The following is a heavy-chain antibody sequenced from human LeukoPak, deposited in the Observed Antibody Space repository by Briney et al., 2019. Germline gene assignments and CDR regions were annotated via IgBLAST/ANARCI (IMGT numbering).Heavy chain of an antibody. CDR2: VYYSGST. D-gene: IGHD6-13*01. J-gene: IGHJ4*02. Sequence: PSETLSLTCTVSGGSISSSSYYWGWIRQPPGKGLEWIGSVYYSGSTYYNPSFKSRVTISVDTSKNQFSLKLSSVTAADTAVYYCAREGSSWYAVDYWGQGTLVTVSS. V-gene: IGHV4-39*07. CDR3: AREGSSWYAVDY. CDR1: GGSISSSSYY.